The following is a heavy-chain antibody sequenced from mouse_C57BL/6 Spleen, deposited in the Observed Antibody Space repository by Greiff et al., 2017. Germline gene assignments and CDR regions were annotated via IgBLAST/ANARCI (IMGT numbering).Heavy chain of an antibody. D-gene: IGHD1-1*01. CDR1: GYTFTDYN. J-gene: IGHJ1*03. CDR3: ARENYYGSGGCYDV. CDR2: INPNNGGT. Sequence: EVQLQQSGPELVKPGASVTMSCKASGYTFTDYNMHWVKQSHGKSLEWIGYINPNNGGTSYTQKFKGKATLTVNKSSSTAYMELRSLTSEDPAVYYCARENYYGSGGCYDVWGTGTTVTVSS. V-gene: IGHV1-22*01.